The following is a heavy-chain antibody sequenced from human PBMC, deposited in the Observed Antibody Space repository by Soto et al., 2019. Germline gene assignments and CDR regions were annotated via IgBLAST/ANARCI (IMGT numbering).Heavy chain of an antibody. D-gene: IGHD3-3*01. CDR1: GGSISSGGYS. CDR2: IYHSGST. Sequence: PSEPLSLTCAVSGGSISSGGYSWSWIRQPPGKGLEWIGYIYHSGSTYYNPSLKSRVTISVDRSKNQFSLKLSSVTAADTAVYYCARGSIFLGWFDPWGQGTLVTVSS. CDR3: ARGSIFLGWFDP. J-gene: IGHJ5*02. V-gene: IGHV4-30-2*01.